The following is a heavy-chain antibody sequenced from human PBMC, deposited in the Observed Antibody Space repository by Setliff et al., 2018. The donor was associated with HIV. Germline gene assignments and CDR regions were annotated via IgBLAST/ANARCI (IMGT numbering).Heavy chain of an antibody. V-gene: IGHV4-39*01. D-gene: IGHD3-3*01. Sequence: ETLSLTCTVSGGSISSSSYYWGWIRQPPGKGLEWIGSIYYSGSTYYNPSLKTRVTISVDTSKNQFSLKLSSVTAADTAVYYCASLTTDRFLEWLFVYWGRGTLVTVSS. CDR1: GGSISSSSYY. CDR2: IYYSGST. CDR3: ASLTTDRFLEWLFVY. J-gene: IGHJ4*02.